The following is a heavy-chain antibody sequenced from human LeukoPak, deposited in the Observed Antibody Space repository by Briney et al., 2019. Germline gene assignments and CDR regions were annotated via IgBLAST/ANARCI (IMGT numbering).Heavy chain of an antibody. D-gene: IGHD6-13*01. CDR1: GFTFSSYG. CDR3: ARDPPGSVGIEYYFDY. J-gene: IGHJ4*02. V-gene: IGHV3-33*01. CDR2: IWYDGSNK. Sequence: GGSLRLSCAASGFTFSSYGMHWVRQAPGKGLEWVAVIWYDGSNKYYADSVKGRFTISRDNSKNTLYLQMNSLRAEDTAVYYCARDPPGSVGIEYYFDYWGQGTLLSVSS.